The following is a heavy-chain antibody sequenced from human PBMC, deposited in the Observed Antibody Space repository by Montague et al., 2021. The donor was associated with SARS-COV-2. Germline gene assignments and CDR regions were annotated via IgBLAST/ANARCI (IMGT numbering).Heavy chain of an antibody. CDR2: IKLDGSEK. D-gene: IGHD1-1*01. CDR3: ATGFGSDV. V-gene: IGHV3-7*03. CDR1: GYTLYGNW. J-gene: IGHJ3*01. Sequence: SLRLSCAVSGYTLYGNWMSWVCQAPGKGLEWVANIKLDGSEKYYVDSVKGRFTISGDNANNSLFLQMDNLRADDTAVYYCATGFGSDVWGQGTMVTVSS.